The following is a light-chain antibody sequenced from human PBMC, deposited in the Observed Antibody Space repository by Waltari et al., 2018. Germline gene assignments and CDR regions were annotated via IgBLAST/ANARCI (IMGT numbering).Light chain of an antibody. CDR2: KAS. Sequence: DIQMTQSPSTLSASVGDRVTITCRASQRISRWLAWYQQKPVKPPKLLIYKASSLESGVPSGFSGSGSGKEFTLTISSLRLDDFATYYCKQYNSFAYTFGQGSKLESK. CDR1: QRISRW. J-gene: IGKJ2*01. V-gene: IGKV1-5*03. CDR3: KQYNSFAYT.